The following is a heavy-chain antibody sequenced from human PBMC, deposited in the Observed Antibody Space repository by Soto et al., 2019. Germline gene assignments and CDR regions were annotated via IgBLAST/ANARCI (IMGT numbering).Heavy chain of an antibody. Sequence: GGSLRLSCAASGFTFSSFAMNWVRQAPGKGLEWVSVISGTSGNAYYADSVKGRFTISRDNSKNTLYLQMNSLRAEDTAVYYCVKGQISTSSQYNDYWGQGTLVTVSS. D-gene: IGHD6-6*01. CDR3: VKGQISTSSQYNDY. J-gene: IGHJ4*02. V-gene: IGHV3-23*01. CDR2: ISGTSGNA. CDR1: GFTFSSFA.